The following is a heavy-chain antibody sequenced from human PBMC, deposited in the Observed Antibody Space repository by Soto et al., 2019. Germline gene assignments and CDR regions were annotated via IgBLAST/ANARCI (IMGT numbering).Heavy chain of an antibody. CDR2: ISYDGSNK. J-gene: IGHJ6*02. CDR3: ARDRLRYTWNDFPYYFYGMDV. CDR1: GFTFSSYA. D-gene: IGHD1-1*01. Sequence: QVQLVESGGGVGQPGRSLRLSCAASGFTFSSYAMHWVRQAPGKGLEWVAVISYDGSNKYYADSVKGRFTISRDNSKNTLYLQMNSLRAEDTAVYYCARDRLRYTWNDFPYYFYGMDVWGQGTTVTVSS. V-gene: IGHV3-30-3*01.